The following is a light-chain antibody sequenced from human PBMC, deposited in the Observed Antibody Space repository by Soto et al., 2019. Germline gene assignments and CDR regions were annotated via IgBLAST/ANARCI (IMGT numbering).Light chain of an antibody. CDR1: QDISIF. CDR2: DAT. Sequence: DIQMTQSPSSLSASIGDRVTITCQATQDISIFLNWYQQKPGKAPELLIYDATILETGVPSRFSGSGSGTDFTFTISGLQPEDLATYYCQQFHDLPINFGQGTRLEIK. J-gene: IGKJ5*01. CDR3: QQFHDLPIN. V-gene: IGKV1-33*01.